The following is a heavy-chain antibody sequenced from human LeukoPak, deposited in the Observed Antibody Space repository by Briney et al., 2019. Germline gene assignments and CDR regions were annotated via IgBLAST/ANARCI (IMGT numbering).Heavy chain of an antibody. J-gene: IGHJ6*02. CDR3: ARDAQESYYYYYYGMDV. Sequence: GGSLRLSCAASGFTFSSYSMNWVRQAPGKGLEWVSYISSSSSTIYYADSVKGRFTISRDNDKNSLYLQMNRLRAEDTAVCYCARDAQESYYYYYYGMDVWGQGTTVTVSS. V-gene: IGHV3-48*01. CDR2: ISSSSSTI. CDR1: GFTFSSYS.